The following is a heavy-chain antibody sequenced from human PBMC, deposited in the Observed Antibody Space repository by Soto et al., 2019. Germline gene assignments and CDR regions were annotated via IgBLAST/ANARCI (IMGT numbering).Heavy chain of an antibody. J-gene: IGHJ5*02. D-gene: IGHD3-16*01. V-gene: IGHV5-51*01. CDR2: IYPGDSDT. CDR1: GYSFTSYW. Sequence: GESLKISCKGSGYSFTSYWIGWVRQMPGKGLEWMGLIYPGDSDTGYSPSFQGQVTISADKSISTAYLQWSSLKASDTAMYYCARYYDYVWGSSPFDPWGQGTLVTVSS. CDR3: ARYYDYVWGSSPFDP.